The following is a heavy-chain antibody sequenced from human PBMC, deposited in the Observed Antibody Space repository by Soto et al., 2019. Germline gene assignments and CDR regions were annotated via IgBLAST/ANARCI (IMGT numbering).Heavy chain of an antibody. Sequence: QVQLVQSGAEVKKPGSSVKVSCKASGGTFSSYAISWVRQAPGQGLEWMGGIIPIFGTANYAQKLQGRVTITADESTSTAYMELSSLRSEDTAVYYCSRGATMIVRGAFDIWGQGTMVTVSS. CDR1: GGTFSSYA. CDR3: SRGATMIVRGAFDI. D-gene: IGHD3-22*01. CDR2: IIPIFGTA. J-gene: IGHJ3*02. V-gene: IGHV1-69*01.